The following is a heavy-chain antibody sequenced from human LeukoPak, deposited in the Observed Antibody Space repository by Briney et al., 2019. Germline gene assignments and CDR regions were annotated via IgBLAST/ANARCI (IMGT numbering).Heavy chain of an antibody. CDR1: GFTFNSYW. D-gene: IGHD6-6*01. V-gene: IGHV3-7*01. Sequence: GGSLRPSCAASGFTFNSYWMSWVRQAPGKGLGWVASIKQDGSEKYYVDSVKGRFTISRDNAKNSLYLQMNSLRAEDTAVYYCARLIADRTIYDYWGQGTLVTVSS. CDR3: ARLIADRTIYDY. CDR2: IKQDGSEK. J-gene: IGHJ4*02.